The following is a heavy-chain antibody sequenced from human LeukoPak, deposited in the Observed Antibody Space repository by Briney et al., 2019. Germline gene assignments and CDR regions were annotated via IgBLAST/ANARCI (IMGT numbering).Heavy chain of an antibody. CDR2: MNPNSGGT. D-gene: IGHD3-10*01. CDR3: AIEVASGSWDY. CDR1: GYTFTGYY. J-gene: IGHJ4*02. V-gene: IGHV1-2*02. Sequence: KPGASVKLSCKASGYTFTGYYIHWVRQAPGQGLEWMGWMNPNSGGTNYARKFQGRVTMTRDTSISTAYVDLTSLRSDDTAVYYCAIEVASGSWDYGGQGTLVTFSS.